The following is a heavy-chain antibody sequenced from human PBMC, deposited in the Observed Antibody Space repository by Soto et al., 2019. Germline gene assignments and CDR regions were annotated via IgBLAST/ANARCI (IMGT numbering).Heavy chain of an antibody. J-gene: IGHJ4*02. Sequence: VPLLESGGGLVQPGGSLRLSCAASGFTFNTYSMAWVRQAPGKGLAWISGLSGGGANTFYADSVRGRFTISVDHSRNTVYLQMNSLRVEDTAVYYCARWDGYGDEWGQGTLVTVSS. CDR3: ARWDGYGDE. V-gene: IGHV3-23*01. D-gene: IGHD5-12*01. CDR2: LSGGGANT. CDR1: GFTFNTYS.